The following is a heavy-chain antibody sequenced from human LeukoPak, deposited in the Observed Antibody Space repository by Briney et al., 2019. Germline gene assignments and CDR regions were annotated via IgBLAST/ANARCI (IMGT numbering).Heavy chain of an antibody. CDR3: ARADTAMVKGYYYYYMDI. Sequence: SETLSLTCTVSGVSISNYYWSWIRQPPGKGLEWIGYIHYSGSASYNPSLKSRVTISVDTSKKQFSLKLSSVTAADTAVYYCARADTAMVKGYYYYYMDIWGKGTTVTISS. CDR1: GVSISNYY. J-gene: IGHJ6*03. D-gene: IGHD5-18*01. CDR2: IHYSGSA. V-gene: IGHV4-59*08.